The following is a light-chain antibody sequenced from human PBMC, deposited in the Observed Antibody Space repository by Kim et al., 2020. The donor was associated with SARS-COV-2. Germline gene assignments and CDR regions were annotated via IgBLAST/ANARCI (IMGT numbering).Light chain of an antibody. CDR3: NSYAGSNNWV. CDR1: SSDVVGYNY. CDR2: EVS. Sequence: GQSVTISCTGTSSDVVGYNYVSWYQQHPGKAPKLMIYEVSKRPSGVPDRFSGSKSGNTASLTVSGLQAEDEADYYCNSYAGSNNWVFGGGTQLTVL. V-gene: IGLV2-8*01. J-gene: IGLJ3*02.